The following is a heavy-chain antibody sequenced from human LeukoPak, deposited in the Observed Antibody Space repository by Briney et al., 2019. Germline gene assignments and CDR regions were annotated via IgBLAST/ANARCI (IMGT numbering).Heavy chain of an antibody. Sequence: GGSLRLSCAVSGFTSQFTFSDFEMYWVRQAPGKGLEWVSSISTSSRYIYYRDSVKGRFTISRDDAKNPLYLQMNSLRVEDTAVYYCARADCSGSTCYLRRSWFDPWGQGTLVTVSS. CDR1: GFTSQFTFSDFE. D-gene: IGHD2-2*01. CDR3: ARADCSGSTCYLRRSWFDP. J-gene: IGHJ5*02. V-gene: IGHV3-21*01. CDR2: ISTSSRYI.